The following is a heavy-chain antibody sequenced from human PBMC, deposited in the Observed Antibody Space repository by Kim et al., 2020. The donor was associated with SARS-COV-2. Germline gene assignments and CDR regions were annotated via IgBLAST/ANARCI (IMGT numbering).Heavy chain of an antibody. CDR2: VKSKSDGGTT. Sequence: GGSLRLSCEASGFTFSSYWMNWVRQGPGKGLEWVGRVKSKSDGGTTDYAAPVRGRFTISGDDSTDTLYLQMNSLKIEDTAMYYCTVDKLGERQFADWGQGTLVTVSS. J-gene: IGHJ4*02. D-gene: IGHD5-12*01. V-gene: IGHV3-15*01. CDR1: GFTFSSYW. CDR3: TVDKLGERQFAD.